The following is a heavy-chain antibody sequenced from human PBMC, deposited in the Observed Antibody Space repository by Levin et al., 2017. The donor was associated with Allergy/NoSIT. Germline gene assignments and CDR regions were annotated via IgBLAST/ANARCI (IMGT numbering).Heavy chain of an antibody. CDR3: ARDRGLGYCSGGSCYSWHFDL. V-gene: IGHV1-2*02. Sequence: ASVKVSCKASGYTFTGYYMHWVRQAPGQGLEWMGWINPNSGGRNFAQKFQGRVTMTRDTSINTAYMELSSLRSDDTAVDYCARDRGLGYCSGGSCYSWHFDLWGRGTLVTVSS. J-gene: IGHJ2*01. D-gene: IGHD2-15*01. CDR1: GYTFTGYY. CDR2: INPNSGGR.